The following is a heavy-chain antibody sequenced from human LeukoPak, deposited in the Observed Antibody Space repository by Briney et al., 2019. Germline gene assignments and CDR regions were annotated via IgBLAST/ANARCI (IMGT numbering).Heavy chain of an antibody. Sequence: ASVKVSFTASGYTFTSYAMNWVRQAPGQGLEWMGWINTNTGNPTYAQGFTGRFVFSLDTSVSTAYLQISSLKAEDTAVYYCARPHYDFWSGYYTNDAFDIWGQGTMVTVSS. J-gene: IGHJ3*02. V-gene: IGHV7-4-1*02. CDR3: ARPHYDFWSGYYTNDAFDI. D-gene: IGHD3-3*01. CDR2: INTNTGNP. CDR1: GYTFTSYA.